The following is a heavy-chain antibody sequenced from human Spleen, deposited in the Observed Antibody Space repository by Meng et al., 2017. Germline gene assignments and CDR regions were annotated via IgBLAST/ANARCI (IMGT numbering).Heavy chain of an antibody. CDR3: LRGSGGSV. J-gene: IGHJ1*01. D-gene: IGHD3-10*01. CDR1: GASITNHNW. Sequence: QVQLRESGPALVNPSETLSLTCAVSGASITNHNWWACVRQPPGKGLEWIGEIPHRGSSHYNPSIKSPVSMSIDNIRNLLSLHLASVTDAETAVYYCLRGSGGSVWGQGTLVTVSS. CDR2: IPHRGSS. V-gene: IGHV4-4*02.